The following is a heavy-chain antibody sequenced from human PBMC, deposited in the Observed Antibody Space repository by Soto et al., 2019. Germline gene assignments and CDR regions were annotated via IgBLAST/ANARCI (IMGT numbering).Heavy chain of an antibody. V-gene: IGHV1-18*01. CDR2: ISTNKGNT. Sequence: GAAVKVSCKTSGYTFTTYGITWVRQAPGQGLEWMGWISTNKGNTNYAQKFQGRVTMTTDTSTSTAYMELRSLRSDDTAMYYCATRPPAFDFRGQRTLVPVSS. D-gene: IGHD6-6*01. CDR1: GYTFTTYG. J-gene: IGHJ4*01. CDR3: ATRPPAFDF.